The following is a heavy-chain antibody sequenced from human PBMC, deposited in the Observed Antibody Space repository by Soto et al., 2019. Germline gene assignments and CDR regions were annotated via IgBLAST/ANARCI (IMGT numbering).Heavy chain of an antibody. J-gene: IGHJ5*02. CDR1: GGSISSGSYY. V-gene: IGHV4-61*01. Sequence: ASETLSVTCTVSGGSISSGSYYWTWMRQPPGQGLEYIGAIYYSGSTYYNPSLKSRVTISIDTSQKQFSLKLSSVTAADTAVYYCVRLGATTRSFDPWGQGILVTVSS. D-gene: IGHD1-26*01. CDR2: IYYSGST. CDR3: VRLGATTRSFDP.